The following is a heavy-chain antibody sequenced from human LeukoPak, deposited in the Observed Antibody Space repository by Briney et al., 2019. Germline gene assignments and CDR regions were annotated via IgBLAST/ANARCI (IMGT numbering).Heavy chain of an antibody. CDR3: ARGGQQWLTYYYYYMDV. CDR1: GYTFTGYY. Sequence: ASVKVSXKASGYTFTGYYMHWVRQAPGQGLEWMGWINPNSGGTNYAQKFQGRVTMTRDTSISTAYMELSRLRSDDTAVYYCARGGQQWLTYYYYYMDVWGKGTTVTVSS. D-gene: IGHD6-19*01. CDR2: INPNSGGT. J-gene: IGHJ6*03. V-gene: IGHV1-2*02.